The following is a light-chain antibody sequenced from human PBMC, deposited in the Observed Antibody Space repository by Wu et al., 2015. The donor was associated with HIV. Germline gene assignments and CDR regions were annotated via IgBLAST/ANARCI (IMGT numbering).Light chain of an antibody. Sequence: EIVLTRSPGTLSLSPGERATLSCRASQSVSSNYLAWYQQRPGQAPRLLIYGASSRATGIPDRFSGSGSGTDFTLTISRLEPEDFAVYYCQQYASSPSSFGQGTKLEIK. CDR3: QQYASSPSS. V-gene: IGKV3-20*01. CDR1: QSVSSNY. J-gene: IGKJ2*04. CDR2: GAS.